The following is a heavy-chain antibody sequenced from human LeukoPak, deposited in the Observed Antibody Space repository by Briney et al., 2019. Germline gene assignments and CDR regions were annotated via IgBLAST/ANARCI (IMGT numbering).Heavy chain of an antibody. D-gene: IGHD3-22*01. J-gene: IGHJ4*02. Sequence: SQTLSLTCTVSGGSISSGSYYWSWIRQPAGKGLEWIGHIYTSGSTNYNPSLKSRVTISVDTSKNQFSLKLSSVTAADTAMYYCARGFPKYYYHDSGNYPKYYFDYWGQGTLVTVSS. CDR1: GGSISSGSYY. CDR3: ARGFPKYYYHDSGNYPKYYFDY. V-gene: IGHV4-61*09. CDR2: IYTSGST.